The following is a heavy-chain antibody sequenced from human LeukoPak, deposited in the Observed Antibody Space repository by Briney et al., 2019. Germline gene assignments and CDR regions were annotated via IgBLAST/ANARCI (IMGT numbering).Heavy chain of an antibody. CDR3: ARDFTDYYGMDV. J-gene: IGHJ6*02. V-gene: IGHV4-30-4*01. Sequence: SQTLSLTCTVSLGSNRRGDYYWSWIRHPPGKGVEWIGYIYYSRSTYYNPSLKSRVTISVDTSKNQFSLKLSSVTAADTAVSYCARDFTDYYGMDVWGQGTTVTVSS. CDR1: LGSNRRGDYY. CDR2: IYYSRST.